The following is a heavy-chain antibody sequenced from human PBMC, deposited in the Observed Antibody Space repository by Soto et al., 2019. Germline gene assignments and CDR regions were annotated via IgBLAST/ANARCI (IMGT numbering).Heavy chain of an antibody. D-gene: IGHD2-15*01. CDR1: GYTFTGYY. J-gene: IGHJ1*01. CDR2: INPNSGGT. CDR3: ARTYPVVALFYFQH. V-gene: IGHV1-2*02. Sequence: ASVKVSCKASGYTFTGYYMHWVRQAPGQGLEWMGWINPNSGGTNYAQKFQGRVTMTRDTSISTAYMELSRLRSDDTAAYYCARTYPVVALFYFQHWGQGTLVTVSS.